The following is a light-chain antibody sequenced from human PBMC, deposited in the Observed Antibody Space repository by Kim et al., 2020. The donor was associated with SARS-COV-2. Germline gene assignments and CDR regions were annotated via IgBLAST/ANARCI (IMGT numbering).Light chain of an antibody. Sequence: SYELTQPPSVSVFPGQTASITCSGDKLGDNYASWYQQKSGQSPVLVIYQDNKRPSGIPERFSGSNSGNTATLTISGTQAMDEADYYCQAWDSSTYVFGPGTKVTVL. CDR2: QDN. V-gene: IGLV3-1*01. CDR1: KLGDNY. J-gene: IGLJ1*01. CDR3: QAWDSSTYV.